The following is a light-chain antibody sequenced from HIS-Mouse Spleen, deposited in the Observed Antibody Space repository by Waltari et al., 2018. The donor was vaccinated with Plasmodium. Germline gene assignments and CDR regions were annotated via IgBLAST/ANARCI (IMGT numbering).Light chain of an antibody. CDR1: QDISNY. V-gene: IGKV1-33*01. Sequence: DIQMTQSPSSLSASVGDRVTITCQASQDISNYLNGYQQKPGKAPKLLINDASNLETGVPSRFSGSGSGTDFTFTISSLQPEDIATYYCQQYDNLPFTFGPGTKVDIK. CDR3: QQYDNLPFT. J-gene: IGKJ3*01. CDR2: DAS.